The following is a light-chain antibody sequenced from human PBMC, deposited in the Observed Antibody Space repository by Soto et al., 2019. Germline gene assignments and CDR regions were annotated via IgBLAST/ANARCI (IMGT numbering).Light chain of an antibody. J-gene: IGLJ3*02. CDR1: NIGSKS. CDR2: DNS. Sequence: SYELTQPPSVSVAPGQTARITCGGNNIGSKSVHWYQQRPGQAPVLVVFDNSDRPSGIPERFSGSNSGNTTTLAISWVEAGDEADYYCQLWDSTSDRWVFGGGTKVTVL. V-gene: IGLV3-21*02. CDR3: QLWDSTSDRWV.